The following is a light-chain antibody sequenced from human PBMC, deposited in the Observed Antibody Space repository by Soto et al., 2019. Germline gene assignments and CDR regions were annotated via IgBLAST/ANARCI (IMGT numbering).Light chain of an antibody. CDR3: QQRDIWPWT. J-gene: IGKJ1*01. CDR1: QSVNRY. Sequence: EIVLTQSPATLSLSPGARATLSCWARQSVNRYLVWYPQKPGQAPRLLMYDASKGATGIPARFSGSGSGTDFTLTISSLEPEDFAVYYCQQRDIWPWTFGQGTKVDIK. CDR2: DAS. V-gene: IGKV3-11*01.